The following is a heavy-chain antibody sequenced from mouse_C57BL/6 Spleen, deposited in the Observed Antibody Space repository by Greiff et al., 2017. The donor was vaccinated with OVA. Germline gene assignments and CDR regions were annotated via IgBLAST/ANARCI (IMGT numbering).Heavy chain of an antibody. D-gene: IGHD2-1*01. V-gene: IGHV1-82*01. CDR1: GYAFSSYW. Sequence: VQLEQSGPELVRPGASVKISCKASGYAFSSYWMNWVKQRPGKGLEWIGRIYPGDGDTAYNGKFKGKATLTADKSSSTAYMQLSSLTSEDSAVYFCARPGNYFSCVLDYWGQGTTLTVSA. CDR2: IYPGDGDT. CDR3: ARPGNYFSCVLDY. J-gene: IGHJ2*01.